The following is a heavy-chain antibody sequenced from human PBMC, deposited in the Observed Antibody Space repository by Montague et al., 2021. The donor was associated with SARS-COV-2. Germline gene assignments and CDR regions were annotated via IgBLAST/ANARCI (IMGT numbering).Heavy chain of an antibody. CDR3: TRDRDYGDYLNWFNP. Sequence: SRRLSLSASGFTISSFWMSWVRQAPGKGLEWVANIRQDGSDKYYVDSVRGRFTISRDNAKNSLYLQMSSLRAEDTGVYYCTRDRDYGDYLNWFNPWGQGTLVTVSS. CDR1: GFTISSFW. J-gene: IGHJ5*02. CDR2: IRQDGSDK. V-gene: IGHV3-7*01. D-gene: IGHD4-17*01.